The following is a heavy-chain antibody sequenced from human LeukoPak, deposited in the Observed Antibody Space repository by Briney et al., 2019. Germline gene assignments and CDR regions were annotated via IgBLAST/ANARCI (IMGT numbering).Heavy chain of an antibody. Sequence: GESLGISCKGSGTSFTTYGIDWVRQTPGKGLEWMGIIYLGDSATTYSPSFQGQVTISGDRSINTAYVHWDNLKASDTAMYYCARRACSGDSCLDYWGQGTLVSVSS. CDR2: IYLGDSAT. CDR3: ARRACSGDSCLDY. J-gene: IGHJ4*02. V-gene: IGHV5-51*01. CDR1: GTSFTTYG. D-gene: IGHD2-15*01.